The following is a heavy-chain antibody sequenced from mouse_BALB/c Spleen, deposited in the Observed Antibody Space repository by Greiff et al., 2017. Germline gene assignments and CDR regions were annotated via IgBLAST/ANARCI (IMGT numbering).Heavy chain of an antibody. CDR1: GFDFSRYW. Sequence: VQLKESGGGLVQPGGSLNLSCAASGFDFSRYWMSWARQAPGKGQEWIGEINPGSSTINYTPSLKDKFIISRDNAKNTLYLQMSKVRSEDTALYYCARRRDGYYAMDYWGQGTSVTVSS. CDR3: ARRRDGYYAMDY. V-gene: IGHV4-2*02. CDR2: INPGSSTI. J-gene: IGHJ4*01. D-gene: IGHD2-3*01.